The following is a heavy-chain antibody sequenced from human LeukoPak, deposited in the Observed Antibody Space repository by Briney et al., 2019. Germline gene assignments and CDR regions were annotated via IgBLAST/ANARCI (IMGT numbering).Heavy chain of an antibody. CDR3: ARGALSNWYFDV. Sequence: GGSLRLSCAASGFTASSNYMNWVRQAPGKGLEWVSYISGSGSTVYYADSVKGRFTISRDNAKNSLYLQMNSLRVEDTAVYYCARGALSNWYFDVWGRGTLVTVSS. CDR2: ISGSGSTV. D-gene: IGHD6-6*01. V-gene: IGHV3-48*03. J-gene: IGHJ2*01. CDR1: GFTASSNY.